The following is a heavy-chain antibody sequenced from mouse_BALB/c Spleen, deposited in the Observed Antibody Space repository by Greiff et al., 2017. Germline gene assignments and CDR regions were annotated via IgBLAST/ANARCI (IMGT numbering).Heavy chain of an antibody. Sequence: QVQLKESGAELARPGASVKLSCKASGYTFTSYWMQWVKQRPGQGLEWIGAIYPGDGDTRYTQKFKGKATLTADKSSSTAYMQLSSLASEDSAVYYCARGAYGYDGEAWFAYWGQGTLVTVSA. D-gene: IGHD2-2*01. CDR2: IYPGDGDT. V-gene: IGHV1-87*01. J-gene: IGHJ3*01. CDR1: GYTFTSYW. CDR3: ARGAYGYDGEAWFAY.